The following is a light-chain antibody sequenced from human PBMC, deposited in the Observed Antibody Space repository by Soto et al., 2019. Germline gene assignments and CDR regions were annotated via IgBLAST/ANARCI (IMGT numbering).Light chain of an antibody. CDR3: AAWDDRLNAPV. CDR2: GND. J-gene: IGLJ2*01. CDR1: NSNIGSNA. V-gene: IGLV1-44*01. Sequence: LTQPPSASGTPGQRVTISCSGSNSNIGSNAVNWYQQLPGTAPKLLIHGNDQRPSGVPDRLSGSKSGTSASLAISGLQSEDEADYYCAAWDDRLNAPVFGGGTQLTVL.